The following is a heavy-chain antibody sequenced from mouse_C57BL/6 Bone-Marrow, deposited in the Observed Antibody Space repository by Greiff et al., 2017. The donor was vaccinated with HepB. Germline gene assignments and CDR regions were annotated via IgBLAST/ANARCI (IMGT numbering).Heavy chain of an antibody. J-gene: IGHJ4*01. CDR1: GFTFSDFY. CDR3: AREIYMDY. V-gene: IGHV7-1*01. Sequence: EVMLVESGGGLVQSGRSLRLSCATSGFTFSDFYIEWVRQAPGKGLEWIAASRNKANDYTTEYSASVKGRFIVSRDTSQSILYLQMNALRAEDTAIYYCAREIYMDYWGQGTSVTVSS. CDR2: SRNKANDYTT. D-gene: IGHD2-1*01.